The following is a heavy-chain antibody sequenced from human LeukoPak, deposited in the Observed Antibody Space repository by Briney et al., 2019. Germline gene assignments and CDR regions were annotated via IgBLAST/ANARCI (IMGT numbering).Heavy chain of an antibody. D-gene: IGHD2-2*01. CDR2: IRNKAKSHTT. V-gene: IGHV3-72*01. CDR1: GFTSSDHF. CDR3: AREAYCISTSCYETDAFDI. Sequence: GGSLRLSCAGSGFTSSDHFMDWVRQAPGKGLEWLGHIRNKAKSHTTEYAASVKGRFTISRDDSKNSVYLQMNSLKTEDTAVYYCAREAYCISTSCYETDAFDIWGQGAMVTVSS. J-gene: IGHJ3*02.